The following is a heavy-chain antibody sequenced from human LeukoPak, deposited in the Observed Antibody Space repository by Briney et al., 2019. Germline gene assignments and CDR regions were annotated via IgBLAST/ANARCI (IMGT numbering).Heavy chain of an antibody. D-gene: IGHD3-22*01. CDR2: ISWNSGSI. CDR3: AKDAYDSSVGSALDI. Sequence: GGSLRLSCAASGFTFDDYAMHWVRQAPGKGLEWVSGISWNSGSIGYADSVKGRFTISRDNAKNSLYLQMNSLRAEDTALYYCAKDAYDSSVGSALDIWGQGTMVTVSS. J-gene: IGHJ3*02. CDR1: GFTFDDYA. V-gene: IGHV3-9*01.